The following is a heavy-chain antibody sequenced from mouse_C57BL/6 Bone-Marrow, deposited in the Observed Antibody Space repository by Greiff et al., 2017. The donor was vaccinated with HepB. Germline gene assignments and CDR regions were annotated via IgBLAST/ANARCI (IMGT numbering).Heavy chain of an antibody. CDR2: IYPSDSET. J-gene: IGHJ3*01. V-gene: IGHV1-61*01. D-gene: IGHD1-1*01. CDR1: GYTFTSYW. CDR3: AADYYGSSWFAY. Sequence: QVQLKQPGAELVRPGSSVKLSCKASGYTFTSYWMDWVKQRPGQGLEWIGNIYPSDSETHYNQKFKDKATLTVDKSSSTAYMQLSSLTSEDSAVYYCAADYYGSSWFAYWGQGTLVTVSA.